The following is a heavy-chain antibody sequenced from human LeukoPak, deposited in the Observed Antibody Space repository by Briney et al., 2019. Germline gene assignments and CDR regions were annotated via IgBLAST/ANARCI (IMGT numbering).Heavy chain of an antibody. J-gene: IGHJ6*02. CDR3: ARGLSHYYYGMDV. Sequence: GGSLRLSCAASGFTVSSNYMSWVRQAPGKGLEWVSVIYSGGSTYYADSVKGRFTISRDNSENTLYLQMNSLRAEDTAVYYCARGLSHYYYGMDVWGQGTTVTVSS. V-gene: IGHV3-53*01. CDR2: IYSGGST. CDR1: GFTVSSNY. D-gene: IGHD3-16*02.